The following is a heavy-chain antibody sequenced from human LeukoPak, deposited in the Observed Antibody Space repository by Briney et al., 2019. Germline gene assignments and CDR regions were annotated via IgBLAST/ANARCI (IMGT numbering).Heavy chain of an antibody. CDR3: ARIRGSRYYFDY. J-gene: IGHJ4*02. Sequence: SGPALVKPTQTLTLTCTFSGFSLSTSGMCVSWIRQPPGKALEWLARIDWDGGKYYNTSLKTRLTISKDTSKNQVVLTMTNMDPVDTATYYCARIRGSRYYFDYWGQGTLVTVSS. D-gene: IGHD6-13*01. V-gene: IGHV2-70*11. CDR1: GFSLSTSGMC. CDR2: IDWDGGK.